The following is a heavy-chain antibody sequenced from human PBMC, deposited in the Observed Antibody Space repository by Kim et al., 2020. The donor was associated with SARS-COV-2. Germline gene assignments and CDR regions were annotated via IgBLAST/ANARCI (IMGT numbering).Heavy chain of an antibody. CDR1: GGSISSGDYY. CDR2: IYYSGST. CDR3: ARVAGYSYSCMDV. J-gene: IGHJ6*02. Sequence: SETLSLTCTVSGGSISSGDYYWSWIRQPPGKGLEWIGYIYYSGSTYYNPSLKSRVTISVDTSKNQFSLKLSSVTAADTAVYYCARVAGYSYSCMDVWGQGTTVTVSS. D-gene: IGHD5-18*01. V-gene: IGHV4-30-4*01.